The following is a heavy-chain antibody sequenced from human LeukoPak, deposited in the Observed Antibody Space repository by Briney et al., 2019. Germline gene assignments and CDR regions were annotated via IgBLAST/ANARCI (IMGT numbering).Heavy chain of an antibody. CDR3: ARVGGCRQWLANYYYYYMDV. V-gene: IGHV4-59*10. D-gene: IGHD6-19*01. CDR1: GGSFSGYY. CDR2: IYTSGST. Sequence: PSETLSLTCAVYGGSFSGYYWNWIRQPAGKGLEWIGRIYTSGSTNYNPSLKSRVTMSVDTSKNQFSLKLSSVTAADTAVYYCARVGGCRQWLANYYYYYMDVWGKGTTVTISS. J-gene: IGHJ6*03.